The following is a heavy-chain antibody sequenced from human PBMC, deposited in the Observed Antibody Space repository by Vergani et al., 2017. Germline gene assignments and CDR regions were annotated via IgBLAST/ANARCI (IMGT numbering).Heavy chain of an antibody. Sequence: EVQLVESGGGLVKPGGSLRLSCAASGFTFSSYSMNWVRQAPGTGLEWVSSISSSSSYIYYADSVKGRFTISRDNAKNSLYLQMNRLRAEDTAVYYCARDRDIQLWSPSGMDVWGQGTTVTVSS. CDR1: GFTFSSYS. D-gene: IGHD5-18*01. CDR3: ARDRDIQLWSPSGMDV. CDR2: ISSSSSYI. J-gene: IGHJ6*02. V-gene: IGHV3-21*01.